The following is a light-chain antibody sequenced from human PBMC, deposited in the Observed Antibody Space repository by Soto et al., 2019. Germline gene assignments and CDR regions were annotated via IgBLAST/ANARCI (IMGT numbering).Light chain of an antibody. J-gene: IGKJ5*01. CDR3: LQDYKYPPT. V-gene: IGKV1-6*02. Sequence: AIQMTQSPSSQSASVGDRVTITCRASQAIRTDLGWYQQKPGKAPKLLFYAASRVQSGFPSRFSGSGSGTDFTLTISSLQAEDFATYYCLQDYKYPPTFRQGTRLEIK. CDR1: QAIRTD. CDR2: AAS.